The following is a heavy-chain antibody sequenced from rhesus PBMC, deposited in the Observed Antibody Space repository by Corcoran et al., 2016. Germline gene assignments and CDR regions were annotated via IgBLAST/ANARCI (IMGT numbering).Heavy chain of an antibody. CDR1: GVPLSNYW. V-gene: IGHV4-80*01. D-gene: IGHD2-27*01. Sequence: QVQLWESGPGLVKPSETLSLTCTVFGVPLSNYWWAWIRQPPGEGLEWIGDIDGNSYASHYNPSLKSRVIISKDASKNQFSLRMTSLTVADTVIYYCATGGFTTYRDNWGQGVLVTVSS. CDR3: ATGGFTTYRDN. J-gene: IGHJ4*01. CDR2: IDGNSYAS.